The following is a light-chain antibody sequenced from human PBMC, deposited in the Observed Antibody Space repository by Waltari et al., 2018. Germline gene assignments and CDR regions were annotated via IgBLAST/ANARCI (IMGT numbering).Light chain of an antibody. Sequence: QSALTQPAPVSGSPGQSITISCIGTSSDIGCYNYSSWSHHHPGKAPKLIIYEVNNRPSGISTRFSGSQSGNTASLTISGLQAEDEADYYCSSYTTSGTVVFAGGTRLTVL. CDR1: SSDIGCYNY. J-gene: IGLJ2*01. CDR3: SSYTTSGTVV. V-gene: IGLV2-14*01. CDR2: EVN.